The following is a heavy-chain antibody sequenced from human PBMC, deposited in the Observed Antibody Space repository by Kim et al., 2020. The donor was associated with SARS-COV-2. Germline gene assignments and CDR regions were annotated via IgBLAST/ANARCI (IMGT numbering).Heavy chain of an antibody. CDR1: GFTFEEFG. V-gene: IGHV3-9*01. Sequence: GGSLRLSCAASGFTFEEFGMHWVRQVPGKGLEWVAGIFWNNEVIGYADAVKGRFTISRDNAQNSLFLQMESLRGDDTALYYCAKGPRPSAIHYFDSWGLG. J-gene: IGHJ4*02. CDR3: AKGPRPSAIHYFDS. CDR2: IFWNNEVI.